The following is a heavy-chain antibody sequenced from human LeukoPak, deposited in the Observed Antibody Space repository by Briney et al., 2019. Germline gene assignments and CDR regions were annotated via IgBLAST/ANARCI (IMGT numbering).Heavy chain of an antibody. J-gene: IGHJ4*02. Sequence: GRSLRLSCAASGFTFSNYGMHWVRQAPGKGLEWVAVISYDGSNKYYAESVKGRFTISRDNSKNTLYLQMNSLRAEDTAVYYCAKDRYRSGWEIDYWGQGTLVTVSS. CDR2: ISYDGSNK. D-gene: IGHD6-19*01. V-gene: IGHV3-30*18. CDR1: GFTFSNYG. CDR3: AKDRYRSGWEIDY.